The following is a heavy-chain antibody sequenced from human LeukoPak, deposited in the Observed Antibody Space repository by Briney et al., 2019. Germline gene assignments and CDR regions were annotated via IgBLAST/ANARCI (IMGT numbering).Heavy chain of an antibody. CDR3: AASRMLRGIIITPTFDS. D-gene: IGHD3-10*01. J-gene: IGHJ4*02. CDR1: GFTFSNYW. V-gene: IGHV3-74*01. Sequence: QPGGSLRLSCAASGFTFSNYWMHWVRQAPGKGLVWVSRINTDGSSTDYADSVKGRFTISRDNAKNTLFLQVNSLRADDTAVYYCAASRMLRGIIITPTFDSWGQGTLVTVSS. CDR2: INTDGSST.